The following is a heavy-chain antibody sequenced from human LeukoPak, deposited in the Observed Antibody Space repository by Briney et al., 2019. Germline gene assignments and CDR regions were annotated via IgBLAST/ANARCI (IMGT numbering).Heavy chain of an antibody. J-gene: IGHJ4*02. CDR2: IKPDGNDK. CDR1: GFTFSIHW. V-gene: IGHV3-7*03. D-gene: IGHD1-26*01. Sequence: GGSLRLSCVASGFTFSIHWMTWVRQAPGKGLEWVATIKPDGNDKFFVDSVKGRFTISRDNSKNTLYVQMNSLRDEDTAVYYCAKDQRWESPHYLDSWGQGTLVTVSS. CDR3: AKDQRWESPHYLDS.